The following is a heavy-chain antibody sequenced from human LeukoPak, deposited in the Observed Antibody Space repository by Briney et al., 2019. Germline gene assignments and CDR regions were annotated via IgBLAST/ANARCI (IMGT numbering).Heavy chain of an antibody. Sequence: PGGSLRLSCAASGFTSANYWINWVRQAPGKGLEWVANIKPDGSEKYYVDSLRGRFTVSRDNAKNSLYLQMNSLRAEDTAVYYCARAPSPGVLDYWGQGTLVTVSS. CDR2: IKPDGSEK. J-gene: IGHJ4*02. V-gene: IGHV3-7*01. CDR3: ARAPSPGVLDY. CDR1: GFTSANYW. D-gene: IGHD2-2*01.